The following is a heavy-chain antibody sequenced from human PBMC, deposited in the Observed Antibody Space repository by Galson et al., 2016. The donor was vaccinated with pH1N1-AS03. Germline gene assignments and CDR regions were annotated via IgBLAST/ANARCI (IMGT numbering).Heavy chain of an antibody. V-gene: IGHV5-51*01. CDR2: IYPGDSYT. J-gene: IGHJ6*04. CDR3: ARHRLSVTHSFSTRGIDV. CDR1: GYSFTNYW. Sequence: QSGAEVKKPGESLKISCKGSGYSFTNYWIGWVRQMPGKGLEWMGIIYPGDSYTRYSPSFQGQVTISSDKSITTAYLQWSNLKASNTAMYYCARHRLSVTHSFSTRGIDVWGKGTTVTVSS. D-gene: IGHD5/OR15-5a*01.